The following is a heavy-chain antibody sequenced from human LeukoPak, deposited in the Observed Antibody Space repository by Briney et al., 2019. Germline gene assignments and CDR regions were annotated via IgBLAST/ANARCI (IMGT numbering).Heavy chain of an antibody. J-gene: IGHJ1*01. CDR1: GYTFTSYD. CDR2: MNPNSGNT. Sequence: GASVKVSCKASGYTFTSYDINWVRQATGQGLEWMGWMNPNSGNTGYAQKFQGRVTMTRNTSIGTAYMELSSLRSEDTAVYYCARGQGYYYDSSGYYYGEYFQHWGQGTLVTVSS. D-gene: IGHD3-22*01. CDR3: ARGQGYYYDSSGYYYGEYFQH. V-gene: IGHV1-8*01.